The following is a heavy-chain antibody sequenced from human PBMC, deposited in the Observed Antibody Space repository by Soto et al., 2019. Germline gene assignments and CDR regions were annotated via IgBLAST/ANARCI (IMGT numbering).Heavy chain of an antibody. CDR1: GYSFTSYW. Sequence: GESLKISCKGSGYSFTSYWIGWVRQMPGKGLEWMGITYPGDSDTRYSPSFQGQVTISADKSISTAYLQWSSLKASDTAMYYCASLRAPGYCSSTSCYDAFDIWGQGTMVTVSS. D-gene: IGHD2-2*01. CDR3: ASLRAPGYCSSTSCYDAFDI. J-gene: IGHJ3*02. V-gene: IGHV5-51*01. CDR2: TYPGDSDT.